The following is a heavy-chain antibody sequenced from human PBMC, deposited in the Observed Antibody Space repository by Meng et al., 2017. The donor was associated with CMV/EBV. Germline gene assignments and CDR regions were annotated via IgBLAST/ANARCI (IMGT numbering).Heavy chain of an antibody. CDR3: ARVFPRRSDYYYYYYGMYV. D-gene: IGHD3-3*01. J-gene: IGHJ6*02. Sequence: GSLRLSCAVYGGSFSGYYWSWIRQPPGKGLEWIGEINHSGSTNYNPSLKSRVTISVDTSKNQFSLKLSSVTAADTAVYYCARVFPRRSDYYYYYYGMYVWGQGAPVTVSS. CDR2: INHSGST. V-gene: IGHV4-34*01. CDR1: GGSFSGYY.